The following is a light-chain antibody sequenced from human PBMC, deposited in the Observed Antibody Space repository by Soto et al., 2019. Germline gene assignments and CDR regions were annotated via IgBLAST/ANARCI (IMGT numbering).Light chain of an antibody. V-gene: IGKV1-5*01. J-gene: IGKJ2*01. CDR1: QSISGW. CDR3: QQYDSYSPTT. CDR2: DAS. Sequence: DIQMTQSPSTLSPSVGDRVTIXXRGSQSISGWLAWYQQKPGKAPKLLXYDASSLESGVPSRFSGGGSGTEFTFTISSLQPDDFATYYCQQYDSYSPTTFGQGTKVDIK.